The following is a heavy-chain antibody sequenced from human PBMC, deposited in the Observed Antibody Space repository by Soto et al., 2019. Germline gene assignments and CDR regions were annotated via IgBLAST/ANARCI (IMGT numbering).Heavy chain of an antibody. CDR3: ARGQYYYGSGSSDWFDP. CDR1: GGTFSSYA. D-gene: IGHD3-10*01. Sequence: QVQLVQSGAEVQKPGSSVKVSCKASGGTFSSYAISWVRQAPGQGLEWMGGIIPIFGTANYAQKFQGRVTITADESTSTAYMELSSLRSEDTAVYYCARGQYYYGSGSSDWFDPWGQGTLVTVSS. J-gene: IGHJ5*02. V-gene: IGHV1-69*01. CDR2: IIPIFGTA.